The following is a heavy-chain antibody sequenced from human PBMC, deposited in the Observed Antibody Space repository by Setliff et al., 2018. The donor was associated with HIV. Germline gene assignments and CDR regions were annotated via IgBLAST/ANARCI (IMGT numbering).Heavy chain of an antibody. CDR1: GFTFSSFS. J-gene: IGHJ4*02. V-gene: IGHV3-48*01. Sequence: GSLRLSCAASGFTFSSFSMNWVRQAPGKGLEWVSYITSSSSTIYYADSVKGRFTISRDNAKNSLYLQMNSLRAEDTAVYYCARDDGYCSGGSCYSLGDYWGQGTLVTVSS. CDR3: ARDDGYCSGGSCYSLGDY. CDR2: ITSSSSTI. D-gene: IGHD2-15*01.